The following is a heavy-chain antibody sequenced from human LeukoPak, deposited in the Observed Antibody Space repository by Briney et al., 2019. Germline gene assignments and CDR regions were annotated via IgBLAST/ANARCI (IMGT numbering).Heavy chain of an antibody. Sequence: PSGTLSLTCAVSGGSISSSNWWSWVRQPPVKGLEWIGEIYHSGSTNYNPSLKRRVTISVDKSKNQFSLKLSSVTAADTAVYYCARTEDDYGDYFRTYWGQGTLVTVSS. J-gene: IGHJ4*02. CDR3: ARTEDDYGDYFRTY. V-gene: IGHV4-4*02. CDR1: GGSISSSNW. D-gene: IGHD4-17*01. CDR2: IYHSGST.